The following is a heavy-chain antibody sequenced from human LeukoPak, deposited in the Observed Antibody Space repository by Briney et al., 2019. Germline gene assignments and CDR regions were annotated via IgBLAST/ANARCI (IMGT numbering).Heavy chain of an antibody. CDR2: INHSGST. D-gene: IGHD4-23*01. CDR1: GGSFSGYY. Sequence: SETLSLTCAVYGGSFSGYYWSWIRQPPGKGLEWIGEINHSGSTNYNPSLKSRVTISVDTSKNQFSLKLSSVTAADTAVYYCAGEDYGGNSEYFQHWGQGTLVTVSS. J-gene: IGHJ1*01. V-gene: IGHV4-34*01. CDR3: AGEDYGGNSEYFQH.